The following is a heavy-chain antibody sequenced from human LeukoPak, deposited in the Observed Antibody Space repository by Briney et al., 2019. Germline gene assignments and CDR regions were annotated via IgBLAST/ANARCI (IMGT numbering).Heavy chain of an antibody. CDR2: MSSDGTSK. CDR1: GITFTGHA. CDR3: VRGKSYSSGYDFILGY. D-gene: IGHD5-12*01. V-gene: IGHV3-30*07. J-gene: IGHJ4*02. Sequence: GGSLRLSCAASGITFTGHAIHWVRQAPGKGLEWVAVMSSDGTSKYYADSVKGRFTTSSDYSKNTLYLQMNSLRAEDTAVYYCVRGKSYSSGYDFILGYWGQGTLVTVSS.